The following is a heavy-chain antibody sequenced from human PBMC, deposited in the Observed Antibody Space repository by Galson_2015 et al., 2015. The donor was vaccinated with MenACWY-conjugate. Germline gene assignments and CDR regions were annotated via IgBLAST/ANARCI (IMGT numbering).Heavy chain of an antibody. Sequence: SLRLSFAASGFVFRDYCMHWVRQAPGKGLECVSRICAGGISIMYGDSVRGRFTISRDDAENTLYLQMDGLRADDTAVYFCVRGSIGWRGMDIWGQGTTVTVSS. CDR2: ICAGGISI. V-gene: IGHV3-74*03. CDR3: VRGSIGWRGMDI. D-gene: IGHD2-15*01. J-gene: IGHJ6*02. CDR1: GFVFRDYC.